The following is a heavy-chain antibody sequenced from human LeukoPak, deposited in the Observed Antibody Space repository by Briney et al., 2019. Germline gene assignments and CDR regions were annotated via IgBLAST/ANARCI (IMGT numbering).Heavy chain of an antibody. CDR1: GFTFSTYN. CDR3: AVLPIAAFDI. V-gene: IGHV3-21*01. J-gene: IGHJ3*02. D-gene: IGHD3-3*01. CDR2: ISSSSSYI. Sequence: GGSLRLSCAASGFTFSTYNMNWVRQAPGKGLEWVSSISSSSSYIFYADSVKGRFTISRDNAKNSLYLQMNSLRAEDTAVYYCAVLPIAAFDIWGQGTTVTVSS.